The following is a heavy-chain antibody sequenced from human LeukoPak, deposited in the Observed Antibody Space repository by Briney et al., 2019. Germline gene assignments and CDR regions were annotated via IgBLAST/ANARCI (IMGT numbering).Heavy chain of an antibody. Sequence: ASVKVSCKASGYTFTGYYIHWVRQAPGQGLEWMGWINPNSGGRNYAQKFQGRVTMTGDTSITTAFMELSSLRSDDTAVYYCARVPRRSFGIAVSGWIDYWGQGALVTVSS. CDR3: ARVPRRSFGIAVSGWIDY. D-gene: IGHD6-19*01. CDR1: GYTFTGYY. J-gene: IGHJ4*02. V-gene: IGHV1-2*02. CDR2: INPNSGGR.